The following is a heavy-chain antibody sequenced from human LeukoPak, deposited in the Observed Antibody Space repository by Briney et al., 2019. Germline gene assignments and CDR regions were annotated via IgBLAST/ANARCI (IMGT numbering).Heavy chain of an antibody. CDR3: AKALTSGWYLDAFNI. V-gene: IGHV3-30*18. Sequence: GGSLRLSCAASGFTFSSCGMHWVRQAPGKGLEWVAVISYDGSNKYYSDSVKGRFTISRDNSKSTLFLETNSLRAEDTAVYYCAKALTSGWYLDAFNIWGQGTMVTVSS. CDR1: GFTFSSCG. D-gene: IGHD6-19*01. J-gene: IGHJ3*02. CDR2: ISYDGSNK.